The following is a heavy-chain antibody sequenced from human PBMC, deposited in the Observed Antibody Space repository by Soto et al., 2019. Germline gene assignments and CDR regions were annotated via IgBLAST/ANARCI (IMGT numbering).Heavy chain of an antibody. D-gene: IGHD2-2*01. Sequence: SETLSLTCTVSGGSIISGDYYWSWIRQPPGKGLEWIGHIYYSGSTYYNPSLKSRVTISVDTSKNQFSLKLSSVTAADTAVYYCARAPYCISPSCYAGQRASWFDPWGQGTLVTVSS. J-gene: IGHJ5*02. V-gene: IGHV4-30-4*01. CDR1: GGSIISGDYY. CDR3: ARAPYCISPSCYAGQRASWFDP. CDR2: IYYSGST.